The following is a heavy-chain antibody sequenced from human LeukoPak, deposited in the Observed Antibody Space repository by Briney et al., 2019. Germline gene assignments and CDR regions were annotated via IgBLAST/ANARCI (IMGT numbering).Heavy chain of an antibody. J-gene: IGHJ4*02. CDR1: GYTFTSYG. Sequence: ASVKVSCKASGYTFTSYGISWVRQAPGQGLEWMGWISAYNGNTNYAQKLQGRVTMTTDTSTSTAYMELRSLRSDDTAVYYCARWVDSGGYYPGNYFDYWGQGTLVTVSS. CDR3: ARWVDSGGYYPGNYFDY. D-gene: IGHD3-22*01. CDR2: ISAYNGNT. V-gene: IGHV1-18*01.